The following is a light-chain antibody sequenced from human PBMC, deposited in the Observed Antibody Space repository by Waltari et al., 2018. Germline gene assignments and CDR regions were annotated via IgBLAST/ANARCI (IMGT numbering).Light chain of an antibody. J-gene: IGLJ2*01. CDR3: SSYASTITVV. CDR2: EVS. CDR1: SSDVGGYNY. V-gene: IGLV2-14*01. Sequence: QSALTQPASVSGSPGQSITISCTGTSSDVGGYNYVSWYQQHPGKAPKFMIYEVSNRPSGLSNRFSGSTSGNTASLTIAGLQPEDEADYYCSSYASTITVVFGGGTKLTVL.